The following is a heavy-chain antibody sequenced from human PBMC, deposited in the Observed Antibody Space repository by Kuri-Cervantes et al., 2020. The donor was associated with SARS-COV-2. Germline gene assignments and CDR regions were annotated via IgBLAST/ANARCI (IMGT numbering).Heavy chain of an antibody. CDR2: VSWNGSRT. J-gene: IGHJ3*02. D-gene: IGHD3-9*01. Sequence: GGSLRLSCAASGFTFSNSDMNWVRQAPGKGLEWVSGVSWNGSRTHYADSVKGRFIISRDNSRNFLYQQMNSLRAEDTAVYYCAKDSLGLRYFDWLLKEDAFDIWGQGTMVTVSS. CDR1: GFTFSNSD. CDR3: AKDSLGLRYFDWLLKEDAFDI. V-gene: IGHV3-19*01.